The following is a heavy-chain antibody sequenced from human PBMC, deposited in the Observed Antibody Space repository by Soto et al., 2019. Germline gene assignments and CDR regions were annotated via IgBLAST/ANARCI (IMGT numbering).Heavy chain of an antibody. J-gene: IGHJ5*02. Sequence: QVQLVQSGAEVKKPGSSVKVSCKASGGTFSSYAISWVRQAPGQGLEWMGGIIPIFGTANYAQKFQGRVTSTADESTSTAYMELSSLRSEDTAVYYCARVEYYTAMVAGGFDPWGQGTLVTVSS. V-gene: IGHV1-69*01. CDR2: IIPIFGTA. CDR1: GGTFSSYA. CDR3: ARVEYYTAMVAGGFDP. D-gene: IGHD5-18*01.